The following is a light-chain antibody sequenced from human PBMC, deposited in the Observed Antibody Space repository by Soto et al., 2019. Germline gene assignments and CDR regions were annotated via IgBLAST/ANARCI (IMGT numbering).Light chain of an antibody. CDR1: QSVSSSY. J-gene: IGKJ1*01. CDR3: QQYGSSPTWT. Sequence: FTQSPRTLSLSPGERATLPCRASQSVSSSYLAWYQQKPGQAPRLLIYGASSRATGIPDRFSGSGSGTDFTLTISRLEPEDFAVYYCQQYGSSPTWTFGQGTKVDIK. V-gene: IGKV3-20*01. CDR2: GAS.